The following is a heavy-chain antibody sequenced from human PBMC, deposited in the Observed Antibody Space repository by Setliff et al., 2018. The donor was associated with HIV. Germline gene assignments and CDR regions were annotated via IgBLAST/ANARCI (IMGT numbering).Heavy chain of an antibody. CDR1: GFTFSSYW. CDR3: ARIQNHVWDY. D-gene: IGHD5-18*01. Sequence: GSLRLSCAASGFTFSSYWMSWVRQAPGKGLEWVGNIKQDGSEKSYVGTVKGRFTISRDNAKNSLYLQMNSLRADDTSVYYCARIQNHVWDYWGQGTLVTVSS. V-gene: IGHV3-7*01. J-gene: IGHJ4*02. CDR2: IKQDGSEK.